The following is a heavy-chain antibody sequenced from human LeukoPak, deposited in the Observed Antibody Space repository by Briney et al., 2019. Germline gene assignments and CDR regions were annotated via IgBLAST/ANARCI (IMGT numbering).Heavy chain of an antibody. CDR2: ISYDGSGK. Sequence: GGSLRLSCAASGFTFSSYALHWVRQAPGKGLEWVALISYDGSGKYYADSVKGRFTISRDNAKNSLYLQMNSLRAEDTAVYYCARTAGSSDYWGQGTLVTVSS. CDR1: GFTFSSYA. D-gene: IGHD6-13*01. J-gene: IGHJ4*02. V-gene: IGHV3-30*04. CDR3: ARTAGSSDY.